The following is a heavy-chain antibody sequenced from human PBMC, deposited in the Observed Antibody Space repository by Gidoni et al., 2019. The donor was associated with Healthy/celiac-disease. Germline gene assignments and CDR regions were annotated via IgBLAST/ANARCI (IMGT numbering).Heavy chain of an antibody. CDR2: INHSGST. D-gene: IGHD5-12*01. V-gene: IGHV4-34*01. CDR1: GGSFCGYY. J-gene: IGHJ6*02. CDR3: ARGVSGYGYYYGMDV. Sequence: QVQLQQWGAGLLKPSETLSLTFAVYGGSFCGYYWSRIRQPPGKGLEWIGEINHSGSTNYNPSLKSRVTISVDTSKNQFSLKLSSVTAADAAVYYCARGVSGYGYYYGMDVWGQGTTVTVSS.